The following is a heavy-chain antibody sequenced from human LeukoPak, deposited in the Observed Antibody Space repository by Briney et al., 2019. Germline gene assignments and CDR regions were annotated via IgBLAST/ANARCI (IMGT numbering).Heavy chain of an antibody. J-gene: IGHJ6*02. V-gene: IGHV3-21*01. D-gene: IGHD5-12*01. CDR1: GFTFSSYS. CDR2: ISSSSSYI. CDR3: ARDPGGGYVFGYYYYGMDV. Sequence: GGSLRLSCAASGFTFSSYSMNWVRQAPGKGLEWVSSISSSSSYIYYVDSVKGRFTISSDNAKNSLYLQMNSLRAEDTAVYYCARDPGGGYVFGYYYYGMDVWGQGTTVTVSS.